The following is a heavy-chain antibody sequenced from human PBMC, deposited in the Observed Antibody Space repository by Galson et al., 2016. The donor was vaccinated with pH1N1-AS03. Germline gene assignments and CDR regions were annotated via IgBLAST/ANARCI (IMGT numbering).Heavy chain of an antibody. CDR2: ISGNGFST. V-gene: IGHV3-64*01. Sequence: SLRLSCAVGGFTFSSYAMFWLRQAPGKGLEYVSAISGNGFSTYYANSVKDRFTVSRDNSKNTLYLQMGSLRVEDMAVYYCARGPVSYANYWFPHPDYWGQGTLVTVSS. D-gene: IGHD4/OR15-4a*01. J-gene: IGHJ4*02. CDR3: ARGPVSYANYWFPHPDY. CDR1: GFTFSSYA.